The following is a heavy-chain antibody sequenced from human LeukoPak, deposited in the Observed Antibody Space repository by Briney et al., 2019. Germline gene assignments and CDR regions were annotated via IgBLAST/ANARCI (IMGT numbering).Heavy chain of an antibody. J-gene: IGHJ4*02. CDR2: INHSGST. CDR3: ARPSYYYGSSGYYSYYFDY. Sequence: SETLSLTCAVYGGSFSGYYWSWIRQPPGKGLEWIGEINHSGSTNYNPSLKSRVTISVDTSKNQFSLKLSSVTAADTAVYYCARPSYYYGSSGYYSYYFDYWGQGTLVTVSS. V-gene: IGHV4-34*01. CDR1: GGSFSGYY. D-gene: IGHD3-22*01.